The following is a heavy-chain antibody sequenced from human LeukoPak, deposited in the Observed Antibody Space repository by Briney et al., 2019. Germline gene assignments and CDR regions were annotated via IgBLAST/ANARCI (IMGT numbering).Heavy chain of an antibody. CDR1: GFTFSSYG. D-gene: IGHD6-6*01. J-gene: IGHJ4*02. CDR3: AKGDQQLAPPPFDY. CDR2: IRYDGSNK. Sequence: GGSLRLSCAASGFTFSSYGMHWVRQAPGKGLEWVAFIRYDGSNKYYADSVKGRFTISRDNSKNTLYLQMNSLRAEDTAVYYCAKGDQQLAPPPFDYWGQGTLVTVSS. V-gene: IGHV3-30*02.